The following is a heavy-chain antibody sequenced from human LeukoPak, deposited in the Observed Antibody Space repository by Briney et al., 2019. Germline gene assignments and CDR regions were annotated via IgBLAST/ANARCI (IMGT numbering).Heavy chain of an antibody. CDR2: IKQDGSEI. Sequence: GGSLRLSCAASGFTFSNYWMSWVRQAPGKELEWVANIKQDGSEIYYVDSVKGRFTISRDNAKNSLYLQMNSLRAEDTAVYYCASTGSTAIEIDYWGQGTLVTVSS. D-gene: IGHD5/OR15-5a*01. CDR3: ASTGSTAIEIDY. CDR1: GFTFSNYW. J-gene: IGHJ4*02. V-gene: IGHV3-7*01.